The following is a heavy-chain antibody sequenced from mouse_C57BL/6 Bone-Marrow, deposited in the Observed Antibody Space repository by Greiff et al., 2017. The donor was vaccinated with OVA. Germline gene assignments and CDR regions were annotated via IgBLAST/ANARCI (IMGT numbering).Heavy chain of an antibody. CDR3: TITTVVFDY. V-gene: IGHV14-4*01. CDR1: GFNIKDDY. CDR2: IDPENGDT. D-gene: IGHD1-1*01. Sequence: VQLQQSGAELVRPGASVKLSCTASGFNIKDDYMHWVKQRPEQGLEWIGWIDPENGDTEYASKFQGKATITADTSSNTAYLQLSSVTSEDTAVYYCTITTVVFDYWGQGTTLTVSS. J-gene: IGHJ2*01.